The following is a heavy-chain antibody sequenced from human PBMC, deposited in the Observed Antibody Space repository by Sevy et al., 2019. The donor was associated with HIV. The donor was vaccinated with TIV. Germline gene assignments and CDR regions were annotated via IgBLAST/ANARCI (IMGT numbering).Heavy chain of an antibody. V-gene: IGHV3-23*01. CDR1: GFTFNNYA. CDR2: IRGGGGGT. D-gene: IGHD6-13*01. J-gene: IGHJ2*01. Sequence: GGSLRLSCAASGFTFNNYAMSWVRQAPGKGLEGKGLEWVSTIRGGGGGTNYADSVRGRFTISRDNSKNTLYLQVNSRRVEDTAVYYCAKHYIHDIADGWYFDLWGRGTLVTVSS. CDR3: AKHYIHDIADGWYFDL.